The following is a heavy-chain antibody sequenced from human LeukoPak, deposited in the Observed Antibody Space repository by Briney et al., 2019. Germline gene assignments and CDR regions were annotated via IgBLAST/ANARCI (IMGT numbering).Heavy chain of an antibody. V-gene: IGHV4-4*07. J-gene: IGHJ3*02. CDR3: ARGPLGDEFADAFDI. CDR2: VYPTGST. D-gene: IGHD4-17*01. Sequence: PSETLSLTCIVSGDSVSGFYWSWIRQPAGKGLQWIGRVYPTGSTNYNPSLKSRVTISVDTSKNQFSLKLSSVTAADTAVHYCARGPLGDEFADAFDIWGQGTMVTVSS. CDR1: GDSVSGFY.